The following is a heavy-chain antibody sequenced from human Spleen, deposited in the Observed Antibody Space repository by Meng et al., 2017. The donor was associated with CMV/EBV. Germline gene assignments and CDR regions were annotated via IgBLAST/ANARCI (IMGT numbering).Heavy chain of an antibody. CDR3: GRDVRGLDSMYTIAEGVDY. Sequence: FSDYYMNWIRQAPGKGLEWISYISTSGNTMYYADSVKGRFTISRDNAKNSLYLQMSNLRAEDTAIYYCGRDVRGLDSMYTIAEGVDYWGQGTLVTVSS. J-gene: IGHJ4*02. CDR1: FSDYY. CDR2: ISTSGNTM. D-gene: IGHD2-8*01. V-gene: IGHV3-11*04.